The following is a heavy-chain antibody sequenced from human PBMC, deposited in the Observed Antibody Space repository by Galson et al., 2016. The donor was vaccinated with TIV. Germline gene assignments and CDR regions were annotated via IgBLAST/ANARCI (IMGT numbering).Heavy chain of an antibody. CDR3: AQAFYYDSSAYYFHF. V-gene: IGHV1-2*06. CDR1: GYMFIAYY. Sequence: SVKVSCKASGYMFIAYYIHWVRQASGHGLEWMGRIKPNSGGSNSAQTFQGRVTMTSDTSISTAYMELSGLTSDDTAVYYCAQAFYYDSSAYYFHFWGQGTLVSVSS. CDR2: IKPNSGGS. J-gene: IGHJ4*02. D-gene: IGHD3-22*01.